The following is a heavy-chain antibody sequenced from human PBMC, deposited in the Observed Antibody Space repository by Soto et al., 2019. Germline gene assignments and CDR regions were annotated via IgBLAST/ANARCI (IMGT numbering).Heavy chain of an antibody. CDR3: ARPKGSYSSGYYYFDY. Sequence: SVKVSCKTSGGTFSTYAIYWVRQAPGQGLEWMGAIIPLFGTADYAQKFQGRVTITTDESTSTASMELSSLRSEDTAVYYCARPKGSYSSGYYYFDYWGQGTLVTVSS. CDR2: IIPLFGTA. V-gene: IGHV1-69*05. J-gene: IGHJ4*02. D-gene: IGHD6-19*01. CDR1: GGTFSTYA.